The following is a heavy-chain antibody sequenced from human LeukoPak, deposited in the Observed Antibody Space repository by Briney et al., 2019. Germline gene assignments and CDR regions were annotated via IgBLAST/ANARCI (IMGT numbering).Heavy chain of an antibody. D-gene: IGHD3-16*02. CDR1: GYIFNDYG. V-gene: IGHV1-18*01. CDR3: ARDLGTFGGVIVSGY. J-gene: IGHJ4*02. Sequence: ASVKVSCKASGYIFNDYGISWVRQAPGQGLEWMGWIRVYNGNTNYAQKFQDRVTMTTDISPGTAYMELSSLRSDDAAVYYCARDLGTFGGVIVSGYWGRGTLVTVSS. CDR2: IRVYNGNT.